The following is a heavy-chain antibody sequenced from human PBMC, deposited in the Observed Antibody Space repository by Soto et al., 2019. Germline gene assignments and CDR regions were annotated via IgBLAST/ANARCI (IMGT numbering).Heavy chain of an antibody. CDR3: AKDTYDDSSGAFDY. CDR1: GFTFSSYG. D-gene: IGHD3-22*01. CDR2: ISYDGGDK. Sequence: QVQLVESGGGVVQPGRSLRLSCAVSGFTFSSYGMHWVRQAPGKGLEWVAVISYDGGDKFYADSVKGRFTISRDNSKNTLYLQMNSLRAEDTAVYYCAKDTYDDSSGAFDYWGQGTLVTVSS. J-gene: IGHJ4*02. V-gene: IGHV3-30*18.